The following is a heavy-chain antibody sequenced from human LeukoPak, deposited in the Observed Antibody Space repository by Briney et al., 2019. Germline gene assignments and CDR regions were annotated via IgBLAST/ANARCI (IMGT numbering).Heavy chain of an antibody. D-gene: IGHD6-25*01. V-gene: IGHV3-11*04. CDR1: GFTVSSSY. CDR2: ISGSGSII. J-gene: IGHJ6*02. Sequence: GGSLRLSCAASGFTVSSSYMSWVRQAPGKGLEWVSYISGSGSIISYADSVKGRFSISRDNAKNSLFLQMNSLTVDDTAIYYCATDSGHYYYGMDVWGQGTTVTVSS. CDR3: ATDSGHYYYGMDV.